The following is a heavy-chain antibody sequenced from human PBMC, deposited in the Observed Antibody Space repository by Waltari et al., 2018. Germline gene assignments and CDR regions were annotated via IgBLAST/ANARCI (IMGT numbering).Heavy chain of an antibody. CDR3: ARGGGGDWEWFDP. CDR2: IYYTGST. D-gene: IGHD2-21*02. Sequence: QVQLQESGPSLLQPSETLSLICTVSGGSISGFYLSWVRQPPGKGLDWIGYIYYTGSTKFNPALKSRVTMSVDTSKNPFSLKLSSVTAADTAFYYCARGGGGDWEWFDPWGQGTLVTVSS. V-gene: IGHV4-59*01. J-gene: IGHJ5*02. CDR1: GGSISGFY.